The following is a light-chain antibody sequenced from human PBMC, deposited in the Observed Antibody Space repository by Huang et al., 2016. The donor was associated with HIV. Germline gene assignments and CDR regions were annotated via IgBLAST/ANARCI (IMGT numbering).Light chain of an antibody. CDR2: GAS. J-gene: IGKJ5*01. Sequence: IVMTPSPATLSVSPGERATLSCRASQSVSSNLAWYQQKHGQAPRLRIYGASTRVTGVPARFSGSGSGTEFTLTISSLQSEDFAVYYCQQYDNGPIAFGQGTRLEI. CDR3: QQYDNGPIA. V-gene: IGKV3-15*01. CDR1: QSVSSN.